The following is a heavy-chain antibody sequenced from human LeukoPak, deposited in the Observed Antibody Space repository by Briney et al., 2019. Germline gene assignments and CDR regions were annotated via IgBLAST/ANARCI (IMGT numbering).Heavy chain of an antibody. Sequence: QTLPLSCGVSGDRIGNENTSWNWTNQYPSRGLEWLGRTYYRSKWYYDYAVSVKDRMTIYPDTSENQVSLQLNSVTPEDTAVYYCARGARGYYVSVFDSWGQGTLVTVSS. D-gene: IGHD1-26*01. CDR1: GDRIGNENTS. CDR2: TYYRSKWYY. V-gene: IGHV6-1*01. J-gene: IGHJ5*01. CDR3: ARGARGYYVSVFDS.